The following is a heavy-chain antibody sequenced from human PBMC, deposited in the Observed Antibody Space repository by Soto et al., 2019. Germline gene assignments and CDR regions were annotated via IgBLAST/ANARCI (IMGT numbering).Heavy chain of an antibody. D-gene: IGHD1-26*01. J-gene: IGHJ6*02. CDR1: GYTFTGYY. Sequence: ASVKVSCKASGYTFTGYYMHWVRQAPGQGLEWMGWINPNSGGTNYAQKFRGRVTMTRDTSISTAYMELSRLRSDDTAVYYCARDGQVGATHIYYYYGMDVWGQGTTVTVSS. V-gene: IGHV1-2*02. CDR3: ARDGQVGATHIYYYYGMDV. CDR2: INPNSGGT.